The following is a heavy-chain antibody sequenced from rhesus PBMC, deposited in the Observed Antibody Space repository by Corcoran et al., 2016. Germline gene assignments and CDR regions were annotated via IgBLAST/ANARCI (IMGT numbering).Heavy chain of an antibody. CDR1: GDSFSSGYG. V-gene: IGHV4-127*01. CDR3: ARDFAADAFDF. CDR2: IGGVSGST. J-gene: IGHJ3*01. Sequence: QVQLQEAGPGRVKPSEPRALPCPGSGDSFSSGYGWSWIRQPPGKGLEGSGYIGGVSGSTNYNPSLKSRVTISNDTSKNQFSLKLSSVTAADTALYYCARDFAADAFDFWGQGLRVTVSS.